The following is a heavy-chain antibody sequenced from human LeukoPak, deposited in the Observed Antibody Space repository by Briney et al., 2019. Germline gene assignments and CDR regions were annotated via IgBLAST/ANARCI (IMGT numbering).Heavy chain of an antibody. V-gene: IGHV3-30-3*01. D-gene: IGHD2-15*01. J-gene: IGHJ4*02. CDR2: ISYDGSNK. CDR3: ARDANRYCSGGSCYSGDY. Sequence: GGSLRLSCAASGFMFTDFAMHWVRQAPGKGLQWVAVISYDGSNKYYADSVKGRFTISRDNSKNTLYLQMNSLRAEDTAVYYRARDANRYCSGGSCYSGDYWGQGTLVTVSS. CDR1: GFMFTDFA.